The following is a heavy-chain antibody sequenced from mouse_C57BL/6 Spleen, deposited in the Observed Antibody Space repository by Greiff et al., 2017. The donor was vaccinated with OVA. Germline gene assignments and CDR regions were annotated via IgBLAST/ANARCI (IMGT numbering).Heavy chain of an antibody. V-gene: IGHV1-52*01. D-gene: IGHD1-1*01. J-gene: IGHJ3*01. CDR2: IDPSDSET. CDR3: AREIYYGSSLFAY. CDR1: GYTFTSYW. Sequence: QVQLQQPGAELVRPGSSVKLSCKASGYTFTSYWMHWVKQRPIQGLEWIGNIDPSDSETHYNQKFKDKATLTVDKSSSTAYMQLSSLTSEDSAVYDCAREIYYGSSLFAYWGQGTLVTVSA.